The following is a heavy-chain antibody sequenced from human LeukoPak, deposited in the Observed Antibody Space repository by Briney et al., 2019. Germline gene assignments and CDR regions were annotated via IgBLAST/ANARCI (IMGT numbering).Heavy chain of an antibody. J-gene: IGHJ4*02. Sequence: ASVKVSCKASGYTFTGYYMHWVRQAPGQGLEWMGWINPNSGGTNYAQKFQGRVTMTRDTSISTAYMELSRLRSDDTAVYYCARDNTLTYYDFWSGPYYFDYWGQGTLVTVSS. D-gene: IGHD3-3*01. V-gene: IGHV1-2*02. CDR3: ARDNTLTYYDFWSGPYYFDY. CDR2: INPNSGGT. CDR1: GYTFTGYY.